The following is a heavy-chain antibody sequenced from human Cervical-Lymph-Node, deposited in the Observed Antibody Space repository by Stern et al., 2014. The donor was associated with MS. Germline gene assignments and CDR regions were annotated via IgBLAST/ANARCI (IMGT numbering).Heavy chain of an antibody. CDR3: ARKGYSSGWSGYFDY. J-gene: IGHJ4*02. Sequence: QLVQSGAEVKKPGASVKISCKPSGYTFASYGLSWVRQAPGQGLEWMGWISPHNGNTNSAEKLQGRVTMTTDTSTNTAYMELRSLRADDTAVYYCARKGYSSGWSGYFDYWGRGTVVTVSS. V-gene: IGHV1-18*01. CDR1: GYTFASYG. D-gene: IGHD6-19*01. CDR2: ISPHNGNT.